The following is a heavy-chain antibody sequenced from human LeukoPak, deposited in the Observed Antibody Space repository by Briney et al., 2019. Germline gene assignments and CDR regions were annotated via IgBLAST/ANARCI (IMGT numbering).Heavy chain of an antibody. CDR3: ARDWGATWVLYYFDY. Sequence: GGSLRLSCAASGFTFSSYAMHWVRQAPGKGLEWVAVISYDGSNKYYADSVKGRFTISRDNSKNTLYLQMNSLRAEDTAVYYCARDWGATWVLYYFDYWGQGTLVTVSS. CDR1: GFTFSSYA. V-gene: IGHV3-30*04. J-gene: IGHJ4*02. D-gene: IGHD1-26*01. CDR2: ISYDGSNK.